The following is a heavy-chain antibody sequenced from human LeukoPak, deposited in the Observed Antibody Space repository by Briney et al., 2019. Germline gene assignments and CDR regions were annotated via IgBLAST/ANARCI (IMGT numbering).Heavy chain of an antibody. CDR2: ISSTGSTT. J-gene: IGHJ4*02. CDR1: GFSFSGHW. Sequence: GGSLRLSCTASGFSFSGHWVHWARQLPGKGLVWVSRISSTGSTTGYADSVKGRFTVSRDNAKNTLYLQVNNLRAEDTAVYYCARGPNSNWSGLDFWGQGTLLTVSS. CDR3: ARGPNSNWSGLDF. V-gene: IGHV3-74*01. D-gene: IGHD6-6*01.